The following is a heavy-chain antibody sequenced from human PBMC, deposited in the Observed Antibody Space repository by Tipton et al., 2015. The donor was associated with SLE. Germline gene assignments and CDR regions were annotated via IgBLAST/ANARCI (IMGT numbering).Heavy chain of an antibody. J-gene: IGHJ6*03. Sequence: TLSLTCAVYGGSFSGYYWSWIRQPPGKGLEWIGEINHSGSTNYNPSLKSRVTISVDTSKNQFSLKLSSVTATDTAVYYCARRNSNRGRDTYYYYYYMDVWGKGTTVTVSS. V-gene: IGHV4-34*01. CDR2: INHSGST. D-gene: IGHD4-23*01. CDR1: GGSFSGYY. CDR3: ARRNSNRGRDTYYYYYYMDV.